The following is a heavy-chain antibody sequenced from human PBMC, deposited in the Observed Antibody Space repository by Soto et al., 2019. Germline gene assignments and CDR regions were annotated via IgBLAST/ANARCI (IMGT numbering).Heavy chain of an antibody. CDR2: ISWNSGSI. V-gene: IGHV3-9*01. CDR3: AKLEGGRSGYYGMDV. D-gene: IGHD3-16*01. CDR1: GFTFDDYA. Sequence: PGGSLRLSCAASGFTFDDYAMHWVRQAPGKGLEWVSGISWNSGSIGYADSVKGRFTISRDNAKNSLYLQMNSLRAEDTALYYCAKLEGGRSGYYGMDVWGQGTTVTVSS. J-gene: IGHJ6*02.